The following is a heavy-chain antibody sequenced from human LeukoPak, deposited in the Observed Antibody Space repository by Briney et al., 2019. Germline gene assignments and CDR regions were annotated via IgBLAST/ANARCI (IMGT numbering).Heavy chain of an antibody. J-gene: IGHJ4*02. D-gene: IGHD1-26*01. CDR3: VRDLGGRSGH. Sequence: QPGGSLRLSCAASGFTFSSNWMHWVRQAPGKGQVWVSRINEDGSTTNYADSVKGRSTIFRDNAKNTLYLQMNSLRAEDTAVYYCVRDLGGRSGHWGQGTLVTVSS. V-gene: IGHV3-74*01. CDR2: INEDGSTT. CDR1: GFTFSSNW.